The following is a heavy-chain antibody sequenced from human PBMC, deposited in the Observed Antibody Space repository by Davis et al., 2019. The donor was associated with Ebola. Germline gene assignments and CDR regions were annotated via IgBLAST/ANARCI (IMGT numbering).Heavy chain of an antibody. CDR2: IYYSGST. CDR3: ARLGYDFWSGYYTYNWFDP. Sequence: SETLSLTCTVSGGSISSYYWSWIRQPPGKGLEWIGYIYYSGSTSYNPSLKSRVTISVDTSKNQFSLKLSSVTAADTAVYYCARLGYDFWSGYYTYNWFDPWGQGTLVTVSS. V-gene: IGHV4-59*08. D-gene: IGHD3-3*01. CDR1: GGSISSYY. J-gene: IGHJ5*02.